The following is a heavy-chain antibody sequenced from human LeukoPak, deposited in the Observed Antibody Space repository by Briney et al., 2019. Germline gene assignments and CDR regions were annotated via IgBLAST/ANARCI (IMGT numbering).Heavy chain of an antibody. D-gene: IGHD3-16*01. V-gene: IGHV4-34*01. CDR1: GGSFSGYY. CDR3: AAPTGGYYYYYYGMDV. CDR2: INHSGST. J-gene: IGHJ6*02. Sequence: PSETLSLTCAVYGGSFSGYYWSWIRQPPGKGLEWIGEINHSGSTNYNPSLKSRVTISVDTSKNQFSLKLSSVTAADTAVYYCAAPTGGYYYYYYGMDVWGQGTTVTVSS.